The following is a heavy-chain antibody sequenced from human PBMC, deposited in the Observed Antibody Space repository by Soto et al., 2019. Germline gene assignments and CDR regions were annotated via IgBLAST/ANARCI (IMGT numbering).Heavy chain of an antibody. D-gene: IGHD6-6*01. V-gene: IGHV4-59*01. CDR1: GGSISSYY. J-gene: IGHJ6*02. Sequence: QVQLQESGPGLVKPSETLSLTCTVSGGSISSYYWSWIRQPPGKGLEWIGYIYYSGSTNYNPSLKSRVTISVDTSKNQFSLKLSSVTAADTAVYYCARADVRPHYYYYGMDVWGQGTTVTVSS. CDR3: ARADVRPHYYYYGMDV. CDR2: IYYSGST.